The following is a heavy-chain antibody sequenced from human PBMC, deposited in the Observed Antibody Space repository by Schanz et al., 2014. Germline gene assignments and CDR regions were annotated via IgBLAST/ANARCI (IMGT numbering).Heavy chain of an antibody. J-gene: IGHJ6*02. CDR2: VNPSVRGT. Sequence: QVQLVQSGAEVKKPGASVKVSCKASGYNITSNDVTWVRQAPGQGLEWMGIVNPSVRGTHFAREFQGRVTMTTDTSTSTAYMELRSLRSDDTAVYYCARVQDDILTGSEYYYGMDVWGQGTTVTVSS. CDR1: GYNITSND. V-gene: IGHV1-46*01. CDR3: ARVQDDILTGSEYYYGMDV. D-gene: IGHD3-9*01.